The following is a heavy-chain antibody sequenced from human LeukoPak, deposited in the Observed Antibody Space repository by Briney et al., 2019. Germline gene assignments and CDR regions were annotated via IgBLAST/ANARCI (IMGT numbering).Heavy chain of an antibody. D-gene: IGHD4-17*01. J-gene: IGHJ4*02. Sequence: GGSLRLSCAASGFTFSTFAMSWVRQAPGKGLEWVSAISGSGGSTYYADSVKGRFTISRDNSKNTLYLQMNSLRAEDTALYYCANFGATETYFDYWGQGTLVTVSS. CDR1: GFTFSTFA. V-gene: IGHV3-23*01. CDR3: ANFGATETYFDY. CDR2: ISGSGGST.